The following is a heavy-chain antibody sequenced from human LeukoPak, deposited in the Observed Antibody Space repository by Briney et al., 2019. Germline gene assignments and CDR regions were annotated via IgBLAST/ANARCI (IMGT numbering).Heavy chain of an antibody. CDR2: IIPIFGTA. D-gene: IGHD6-19*01. CDR1: GGTFSGYA. J-gene: IGHJ5*02. Sequence: SVKVSCKASGGTFSGYAISWVRQAPGQGLEWMGGIIPIFGTANYAQKFQGRVTITADESTSTAYMELSSLRSEDTAVYYCARACSSGFNWFDPWGQGTLVTVSS. CDR3: ARACSSGFNWFDP. V-gene: IGHV1-69*13.